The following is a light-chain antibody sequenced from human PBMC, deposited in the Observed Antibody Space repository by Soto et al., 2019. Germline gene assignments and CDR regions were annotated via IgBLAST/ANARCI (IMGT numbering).Light chain of an antibody. CDR2: NVS. J-gene: IGLJ2*01. CDR3: SSFTSTNTVL. CDR1: SSDVGGYNY. V-gene: IGLV2-14*01. Sequence: QSALTQPASVSGSPGQSITISCTGTSSDVGGYNYVSWYQQHPGKAPQLMIYNVSNRPSGVSSRFSGYNAGNTAPLTSSGLQAEDEGHYYCSSFTSTNTVLFGGGTKLTVL.